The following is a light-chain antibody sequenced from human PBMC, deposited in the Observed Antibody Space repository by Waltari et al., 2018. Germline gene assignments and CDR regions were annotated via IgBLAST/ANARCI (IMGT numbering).Light chain of an antibody. CDR1: ESIGKY. CDR3: QQSYTAPYT. CDR2: AAS. Sequence: DIQMTQSPSSLSASVGARTTITCRASESIGKYLNWYQQRPGKAPQLPIYAASNLQSGAPSRFSGSGPGTAFTLTISSLRPEDSATYYCQQSYTAPYTFGQGTHLEVK. V-gene: IGKV1-39*01. J-gene: IGKJ2*01.